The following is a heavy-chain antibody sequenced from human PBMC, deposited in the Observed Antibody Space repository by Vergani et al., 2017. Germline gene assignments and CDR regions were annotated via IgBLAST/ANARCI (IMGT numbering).Heavy chain of an antibody. V-gene: IGHV3-23*01. J-gene: IGHJ3*02. CDR3: AKDSSIAGFAFDI. CDR1: GFTFSSYA. D-gene: IGHD6-13*01. CDR2: ISGSGGST. Sequence: EVQLLESGGGLVQPGGSLRLSCAASGFTFSSYAMSWVRQAPGKGLEWVSAISGSGGSTYYADSVKGRFTISRDNYKNTLYLQMNSLRAEDTAVYYCAKDSSIAGFAFDIWGQGTMVTVSS.